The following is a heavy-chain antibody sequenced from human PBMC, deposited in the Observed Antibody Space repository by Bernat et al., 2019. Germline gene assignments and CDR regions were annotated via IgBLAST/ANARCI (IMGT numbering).Heavy chain of an antibody. CDR2: IYYSGGT. CDR3: ARGPAIPAMLRT. CDR1: GGSISSGDYY. V-gene: IGHV4-30-4*01. D-gene: IGHD2-21*01. Sequence: QVQLPESCPGLVKPSQTLSLTCTVSGGSISSGDYYWCWIRQPPGKGLEWIGYIYYSGGTYYNPSLESRLTISVDTSKNQCSLKLSSVTAADTAVYYCARGPAIPAMLRTWGQGTLVNVSS. J-gene: IGHJ4*02.